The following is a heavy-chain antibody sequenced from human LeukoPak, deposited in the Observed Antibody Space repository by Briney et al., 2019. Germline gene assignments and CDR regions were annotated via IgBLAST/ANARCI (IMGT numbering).Heavy chain of an antibody. CDR2: ISNDGITR. V-gene: IGHV3-30*04. D-gene: IGHD3-22*01. CDR1: GYTFNQYV. J-gene: IGHJ4*02. CDR3: VREGYYDSGGPFSGYFDY. Sequence: GRSLRLSCAASGYTFNQYVIHWARQAPGKGLEWVAVISNDGITRFYATSVKGRCTISRDDSKNTVYLQLSSLRVEDTAVYYCVREGYYDSGGPFSGYFDYWGRGDLVTVSS.